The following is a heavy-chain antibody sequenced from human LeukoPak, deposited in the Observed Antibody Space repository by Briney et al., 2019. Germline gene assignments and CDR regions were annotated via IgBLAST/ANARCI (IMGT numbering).Heavy chain of an antibody. J-gene: IGHJ4*02. CDR3: AREFRFGELYSFDY. D-gene: IGHD3-10*01. CDR2: IFYSGST. CDR1: GGSISSYY. Sequence: PSETLSLTCTVSGGSISSYYWGWIRQPPGKGLEYIGSIFYSGSTYYNPSLKSQVTISRDTSKNQFSLKLSSVTAADTAVYYCAREFRFGELYSFDYWGQGTLVTVSS. V-gene: IGHV4-39*07.